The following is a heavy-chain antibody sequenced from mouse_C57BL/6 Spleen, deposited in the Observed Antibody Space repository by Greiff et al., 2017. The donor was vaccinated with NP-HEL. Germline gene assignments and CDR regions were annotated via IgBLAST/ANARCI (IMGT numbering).Heavy chain of an antibody. Sequence: EVQGVESGGGLVQPGGSLKLSCAASGFTFSDYGMAWVRQAPRKGPEWVAFISNLAYSIYYADTVTGRFTISRENAKNTLYLEMSSLRSEDTAMYYCARRDGYDGGYFDYWGQGTTLTVSS. V-gene: IGHV5-15*01. D-gene: IGHD2-2*01. CDR1: GFTFSDYG. J-gene: IGHJ2*01. CDR2: ISNLAYSI. CDR3: ARRDGYDGGYFDY.